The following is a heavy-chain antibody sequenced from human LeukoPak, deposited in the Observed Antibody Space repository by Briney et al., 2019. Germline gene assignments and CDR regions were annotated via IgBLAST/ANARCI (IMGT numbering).Heavy chain of an antibody. Sequence: SQTLSLTCTVSGGSISSGGYYWSWIRQHPGKGLEWIGYIYYSGSTYYNPSLKSRVTISVDTSKNQFSLKLSSVTAADTAVYYCARAYGSGSYYTYYYYGMDVWGQGTTVTVSS. V-gene: IGHV4-31*03. CDR1: GGSISSGGYY. D-gene: IGHD3-10*01. CDR2: IYYSGST. J-gene: IGHJ6*02. CDR3: ARAYGSGSYYTYYYYGMDV.